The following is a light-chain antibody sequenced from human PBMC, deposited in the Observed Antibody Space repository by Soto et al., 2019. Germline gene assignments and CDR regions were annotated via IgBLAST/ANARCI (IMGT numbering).Light chain of an antibody. V-gene: IGKV1-5*01. CDR1: QNIRSR. CDR3: QQYISFSLT. CDR2: DAS. J-gene: IGKJ4*01. Sequence: DFQMTQSPSTLSASVGDRVTITCRASQNIRSRLAWFQQKPGKAPKLLIYDASTLERGVPSRFSGSGSGTDFTLTIDNLQPDDFASYYCQQYISFSLTFGGGTKVDIK.